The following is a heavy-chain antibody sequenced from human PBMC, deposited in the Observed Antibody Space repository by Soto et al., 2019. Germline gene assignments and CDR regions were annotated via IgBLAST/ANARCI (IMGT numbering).Heavy chain of an antibody. D-gene: IGHD5-18*01. V-gene: IGHV3-33*01. Sequence: PGGSLRLSCAASGFTFSSYGMHWVRQAPGKGLEWVAVIWYDGSNKYYADSVKGRFTISRDNSKNTLYLQMNSLRAEDTAVYYCARESGGIQLHYSYFDYWGQGTLVTVSS. J-gene: IGHJ4*02. CDR1: GFTFSSYG. CDR3: ARESGGIQLHYSYFDY. CDR2: IWYDGSNK.